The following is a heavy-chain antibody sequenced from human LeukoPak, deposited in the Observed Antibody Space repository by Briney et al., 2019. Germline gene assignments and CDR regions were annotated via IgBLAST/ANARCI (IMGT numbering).Heavy chain of an antibody. Sequence: PGGSLRLSCAASGFTFSSHGMQWVRQAPGKGVEWVALIWYDGSRTNYVDSVMGRFTISRDSSKNTLYLQMDNLRVEDTAVYFCAKDLSYGSLWFDPWGQGTLVTVSS. V-gene: IGHV3-33*06. CDR2: IWYDGSRT. J-gene: IGHJ5*02. CDR3: AKDLSYGSLWFDP. D-gene: IGHD3-10*01. CDR1: GFTFSSHG.